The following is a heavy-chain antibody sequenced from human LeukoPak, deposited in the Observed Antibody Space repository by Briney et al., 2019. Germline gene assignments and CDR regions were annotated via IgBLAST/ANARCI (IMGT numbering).Heavy chain of an antibody. CDR2: INTNTGNP. D-gene: IGHD3-10*01. CDR3: AREWVRSTFYYGMDV. Sequence: ASVKVSCKASGYTFTSYAMNWVRQAPGQGLEWMGCINTNTGNPTYAQGFTGRFVFSLDTSVSTAYLQISSLKAEDTAVYYCAREWVRSTFYYGMDVWGQGTTVTVSS. CDR1: GYTFTSYA. V-gene: IGHV7-4-1*02. J-gene: IGHJ6*02.